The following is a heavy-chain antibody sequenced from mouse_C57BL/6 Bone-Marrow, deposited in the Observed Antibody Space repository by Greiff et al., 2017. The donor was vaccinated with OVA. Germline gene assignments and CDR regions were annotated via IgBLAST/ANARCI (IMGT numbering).Heavy chain of an antibody. D-gene: IGHD2-3*01. V-gene: IGHV5-4*01. CDR2: ISDGGSYT. CDR1: GFTFSSYA. CDR3: ARDRGYDGYWYFDV. J-gene: IGHJ1*03. Sequence: EVQRVESGGGLVKPGGSLKLSCAASGFTFSSYAMSWVRQTPEKRLEWVATISDGGSYTYYPDNVKGRFTISRDNAKNNLYLQMSHLKSEDTAMYYCARDRGYDGYWYFDVWGTGTTVTVSS.